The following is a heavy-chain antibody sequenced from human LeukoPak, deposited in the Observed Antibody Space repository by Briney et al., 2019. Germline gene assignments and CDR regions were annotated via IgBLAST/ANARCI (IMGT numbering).Heavy chain of an antibody. D-gene: IGHD1-1*01. V-gene: IGHV3-30*02. CDR1: GFTFRSYG. CDR3: AKGQLEPRAL. Sequence: PGGSLRLSCAASGFTFRSYGMHWVRQAPGKGLEWVAFIRYDGSNKYYADSVKGRFTISRDNSKNTLYLQMNSLRAEGTAVYYCAKGQLEPRALWGQGTLVTVSS. J-gene: IGHJ4*02. CDR2: IRYDGSNK.